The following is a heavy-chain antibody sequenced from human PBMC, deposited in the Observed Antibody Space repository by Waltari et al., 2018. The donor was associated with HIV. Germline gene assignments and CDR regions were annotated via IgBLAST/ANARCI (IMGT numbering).Heavy chain of an antibody. J-gene: IGHJ4*02. CDR3: AKWGIRYSSSWYYFDS. Sequence: QVQLVQSGAEVKRPGASVKLSCKASGCTFTSDIIPWLRQGTGQRPAWRGWSKGHGQKPEWMGGIHTGKGNKKFSQSGQDRITLTTDTSASTVYMELNILRSEDTALYYCAKWGIRYSSSWYYFDSWGQGTQVTVSS. CDR1: GCTFTSDI. CDR2: IHTGKGNK. V-gene: IGHV1-3*04. D-gene: IGHD6-13*01.